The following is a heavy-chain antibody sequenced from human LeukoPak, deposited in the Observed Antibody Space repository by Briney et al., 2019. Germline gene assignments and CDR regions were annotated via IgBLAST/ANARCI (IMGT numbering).Heavy chain of an antibody. CDR2: IYYSGST. J-gene: IGHJ4*02. CDR1: GDSIRSDY. D-gene: IGHD2-15*01. CDR3: ARGYCSGGSCYFDY. V-gene: IGHV4-59*05. Sequence: PSETLSLTCNVSGDSIRSDYWSWIRQPPGKGLEWIGSIYYSGSTYYNPSLKSRVTISVDTSKNQFSLKLSSVTAADTAVYYCARGYCSGGSCYFDYWGQGTLVTVSS.